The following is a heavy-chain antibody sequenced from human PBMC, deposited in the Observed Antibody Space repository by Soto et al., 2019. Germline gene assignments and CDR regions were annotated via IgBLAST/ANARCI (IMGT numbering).Heavy chain of an antibody. Sequence: GGSLRLSCAASGFTFSNYAMSWVRQAPGKGLEWVSTISGSGDNTDYVDSVKGRFTVSRDNSKNTLYLQMNSLRAEDTAVYYCAKDPLTVTPYSDYWGQGTLVTVSS. CDR3: AKDPLTVTPYSDY. V-gene: IGHV3-23*01. CDR2: ISGSGDNT. CDR1: GFTFSNYA. J-gene: IGHJ4*02. D-gene: IGHD4-17*01.